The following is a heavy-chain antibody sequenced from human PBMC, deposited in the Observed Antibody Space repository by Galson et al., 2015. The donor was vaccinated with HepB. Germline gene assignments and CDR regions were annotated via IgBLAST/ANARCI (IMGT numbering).Heavy chain of an antibody. CDR1: GYTLTELS. Sequence: SVKVSCKVSGYTLTELSMHWVRQAPGKGLEWMGGFDPEDGETIYAQKFQGRVTMTEDTSTDTAYMELSSLRSEDTAVYYCATVSGWYRYRYYFDYWGQGTLVTVSS. D-gene: IGHD6-19*01. CDR3: ATVSGWYRYRYYFDY. J-gene: IGHJ4*02. CDR2: FDPEDGET. V-gene: IGHV1-24*01.